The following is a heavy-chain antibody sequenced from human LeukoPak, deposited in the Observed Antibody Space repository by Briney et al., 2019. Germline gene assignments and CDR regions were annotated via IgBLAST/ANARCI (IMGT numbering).Heavy chain of an antibody. V-gene: IGHV3-33*01. CDR2: IWYDGSNK. D-gene: IGHD2-2*02. CDR1: GFTFSNYG. J-gene: IGHJ4*02. Sequence: GGSLSLSCAASGFTFSNYGMHWVRQAQGKGLEWVAVIWYDGSNKYYADSVKGRFTISRDNSKNTLYLQKNSLRAEDTAVYYCARDVCSSTSCYIGYFDYWGQGTLVTVSS. CDR3: ARDVCSSTSCYIGYFDY.